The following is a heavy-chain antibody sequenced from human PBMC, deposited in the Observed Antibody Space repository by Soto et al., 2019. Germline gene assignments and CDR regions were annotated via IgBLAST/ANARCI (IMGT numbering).Heavy chain of an antibody. D-gene: IGHD3-22*01. CDR3: ARGDGDNYDGHGYLARH. V-gene: IGHV3-74*01. CDR2: INIDGIT. J-gene: IGHJ4*02. Sequence: GGSLRLSCAASGFTFSSYWMYWVRQAPGKGLVWVSRINIDGITSYADSVKGRFTISRDNAKNTLYLQMNTLGAGDTAVYYCARGDGDNYDGHGYLARHWGQGTLVTVSS. CDR1: GFTFSSYW.